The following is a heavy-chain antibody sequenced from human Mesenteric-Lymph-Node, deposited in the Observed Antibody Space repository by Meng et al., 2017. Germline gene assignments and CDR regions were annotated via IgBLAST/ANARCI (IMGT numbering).Heavy chain of an antibody. V-gene: IGHV4-4*02. D-gene: IGHD1-7*01. CDR2: ISNSGKT. CDR1: GDSIGNSKW. Sequence: QLQLQESGPGLVQPSGTLPLACAVSGDSIGNSKWWSWLRQSPGKGLEWIGEISNSGKTVYSPSLKSRVTISLDKSSNQFSLTLSRVTAADTAMYYCARERMRELGLFDYWAQGTLVTVSS. J-gene: IGHJ4*02. CDR3: ARERMRELGLFDY.